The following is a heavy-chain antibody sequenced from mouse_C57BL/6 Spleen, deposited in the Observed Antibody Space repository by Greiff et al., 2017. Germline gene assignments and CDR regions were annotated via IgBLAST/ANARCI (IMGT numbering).Heavy chain of an antibody. CDR2: IDPENGDT. V-gene: IGHV14-4*01. CDR3: TTDLLWLRQRGY. D-gene: IGHD2-9*01. J-gene: IGHJ2*01. CDR1: GFNIKDDY. Sequence: VHVKQSGAELVRPGASVKLSCTASGFNIKDDYMHWVKQRPEQGLEWIGWIDPENGDTEYASKFQGKATITADTSSNTAYLQLSSLTSEDTAVYYCTTDLLWLRQRGYWGQGTTLTVSS.